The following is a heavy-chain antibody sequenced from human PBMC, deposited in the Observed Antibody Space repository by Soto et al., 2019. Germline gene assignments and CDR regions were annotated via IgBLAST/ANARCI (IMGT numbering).Heavy chain of an antibody. Sequence: PSETLSLTCAVYGGSFSGYYWSWIRQPPGKGLEWIGEINHSGSTNYNPSLKSRVTISVDTSKNQFSLKLSSVTAADTAVYYCARDYPFTIFGVINDAFDIWGQGTMVTVSS. D-gene: IGHD3-3*01. CDR2: INHSGST. J-gene: IGHJ3*02. CDR1: GGSFSGYY. V-gene: IGHV4-34*01. CDR3: ARDYPFTIFGVINDAFDI.